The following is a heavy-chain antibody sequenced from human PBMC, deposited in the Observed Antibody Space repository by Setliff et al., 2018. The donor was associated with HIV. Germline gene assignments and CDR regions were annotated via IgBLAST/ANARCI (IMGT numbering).Heavy chain of an antibody. J-gene: IGHJ4*02. V-gene: IGHV4-31*03. CDR3: ARGATSITFDY. CDR2: ISYSGST. CDR1: GSSFSSGIYY. Sequence: SETLSLTCNASGSSFSSGIYYWTWIRQQPGKGLEWIGYISYSGSTYYNPPLKSRLTMSIDTSKSHFSLNLNSVTAADTAVYYCARGATSITFDYWSQGTLVTVSS.